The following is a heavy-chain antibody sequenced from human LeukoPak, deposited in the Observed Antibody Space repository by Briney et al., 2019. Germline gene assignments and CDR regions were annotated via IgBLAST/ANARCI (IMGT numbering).Heavy chain of an antibody. CDR1: GFTPSSYW. CDR2: MKYEGSVV. D-gene: IGHD2-2*01. V-gene: IGHV3-7*01. CDR3: ARDFVLGQPLVALDP. Sequence: GGSLRLSCTASGFTPSSYWMNWVRQAPGKGLEWVARMKYEGSVVSSADSVRGQFTISRDNAKNSLYLLMNSLRSEDTAVYFCARDFVLGQPLVALDPWGQGTLVTVSS. J-gene: IGHJ5*02.